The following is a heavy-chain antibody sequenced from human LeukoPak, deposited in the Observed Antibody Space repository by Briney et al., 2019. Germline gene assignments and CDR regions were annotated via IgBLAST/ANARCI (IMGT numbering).Heavy chain of an antibody. J-gene: IGHJ4*02. D-gene: IGHD2-2*01. CDR3: AKHGAPQYCSSTSCYGYFDY. CDR2: IYYSGST. Sequence: SETLSLTCTVSGGSISSSSYYWGWIRQPPGKGLEWIGSIYYSGSTYYNPSLKSRVTISVDTSKNQFSLKLSSVTAADTAVYYCAKHGAPQYCSSTSCYGYFDYWGQGTLVTVSS. CDR1: GGSISSSSYY. V-gene: IGHV4-39*01.